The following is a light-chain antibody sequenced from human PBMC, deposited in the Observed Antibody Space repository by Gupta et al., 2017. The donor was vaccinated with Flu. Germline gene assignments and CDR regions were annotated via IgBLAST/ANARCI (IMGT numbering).Light chain of an antibody. V-gene: IGKV3-15*01. CDR1: QSVSSN. Sequence: EIVITQSPATLSVSPGERATLSCRASQSVSSNLAWYQQKPGQAPRLLIYGASTRATGIPARFSGSGSGTEFTLTISSRQSEDFAVYYCQQYNNWPRISFGQGTRLEIK. J-gene: IGKJ5*01. CDR2: GAS. CDR3: QQYNNWPRIS.